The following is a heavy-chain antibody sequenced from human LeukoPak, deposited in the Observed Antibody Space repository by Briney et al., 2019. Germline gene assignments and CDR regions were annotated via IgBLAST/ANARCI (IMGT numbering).Heavy chain of an antibody. Sequence: GGSLGLSCAASGFTFSSYSMNWVRQAPGKGLEWVSDFYRDGDTHYADSVKGRFTISRDNSNNILYLQMNSLRAEDTAIYYCASPGYYGSAKGDYWGQGTLVTVSS. CDR3: ASPGYYGSAKGDY. CDR1: GFTFSSYS. J-gene: IGHJ4*02. D-gene: IGHD3-10*01. V-gene: IGHV3-53*01. CDR2: FYRDGDT.